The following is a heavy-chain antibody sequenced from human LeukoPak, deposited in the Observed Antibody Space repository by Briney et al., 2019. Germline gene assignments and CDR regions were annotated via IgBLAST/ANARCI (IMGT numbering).Heavy chain of an antibody. CDR2: MKPNSGNT. CDR1: GYTFTNYD. Sequence: ASVKVSCKASGYTFTNYDINWVRQATGQGLEWMGYMKPNSGNTGYTQKFQGRVTMTRDTSISTAYMELSSLTSEDTAVYYCATELRWKDHWGQGTLVTVSS. D-gene: IGHD4-23*01. V-gene: IGHV1-8*01. CDR3: ATELRWKDH. J-gene: IGHJ4*02.